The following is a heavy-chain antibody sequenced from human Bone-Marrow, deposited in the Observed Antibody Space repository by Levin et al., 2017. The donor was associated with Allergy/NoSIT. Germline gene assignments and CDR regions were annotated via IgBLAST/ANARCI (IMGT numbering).Heavy chain of an antibody. CDR1: DSSISSGSY. CDR2: IHHSGTS. D-gene: IGHD2-15*01. Sequence: SETLSLTCAVSDSSISSGSYWGWIRQSPGKGLEWIANIHHSGTSFYNPSLRIRAAISVDSSMKHFSLKLTSATAADTAIYYCVRVVAQGWFDPWGQGTQVTVSS. V-gene: IGHV4-38-2*01. CDR3: VRVVAQGWFDP. J-gene: IGHJ5*02.